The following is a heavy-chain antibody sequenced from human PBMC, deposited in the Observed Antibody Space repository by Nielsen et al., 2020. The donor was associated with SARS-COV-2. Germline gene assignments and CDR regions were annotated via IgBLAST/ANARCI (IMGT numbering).Heavy chain of an antibody. CDR1: GGSISSYY. Sequence: SETLSLTCTVSGGSISSYYWSWIRQPPGKGLEWIGYIYYSGSTNYNPSLRSRVTISLDTSKNQFSLKLSSVTAADTAVYYCARHLSITIFGVVISPAWFDPWGQGTLVTVSS. V-gene: IGHV4-59*08. D-gene: IGHD3-3*01. CDR2: IYYSGST. J-gene: IGHJ5*02. CDR3: ARHLSITIFGVVISPAWFDP.